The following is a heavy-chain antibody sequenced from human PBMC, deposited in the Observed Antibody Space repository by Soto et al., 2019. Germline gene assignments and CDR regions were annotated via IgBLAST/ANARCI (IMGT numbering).Heavy chain of an antibody. Sequence: PGGSLRLSCTASGFTFSSYWMSWVRQAPGKGLEWVANIKPDGSEKFYVDSLKGRFALSRDNAKNSLYLQMNRLRIEDTAVYYCARGDYYDVSGPFSDAFDVWGQGTMVTVSS. CDR3: ARGDYYDVSGPFSDAFDV. CDR1: GFTFSSYW. CDR2: IKPDGSEK. D-gene: IGHD3-22*01. V-gene: IGHV3-7*04. J-gene: IGHJ3*01.